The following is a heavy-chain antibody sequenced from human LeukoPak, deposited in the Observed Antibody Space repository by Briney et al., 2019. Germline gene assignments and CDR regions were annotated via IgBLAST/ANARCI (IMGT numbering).Heavy chain of an antibody. CDR3: ARRKAATFGMDV. CDR2: TYYRSKWYN. V-gene: IGHV6-1*01. J-gene: IGHJ6*02. Sequence: SQTLSLTCAISGDSVSSNSATWNWIRQSPSRGLEWLGRTYYRSKWYNDYAVSMKSRITINPDTSKNQFSLQLNSVAPEDTAVYYCARRKAATFGMDVWGQGTTVTVSS. CDR1: GDSVSSNSAT. D-gene: IGHD6-13*01.